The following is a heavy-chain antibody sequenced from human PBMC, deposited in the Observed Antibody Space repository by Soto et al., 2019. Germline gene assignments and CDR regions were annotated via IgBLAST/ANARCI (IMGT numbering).Heavy chain of an antibody. D-gene: IGHD6-19*01. CDR1: GFTFSSYA. V-gene: IGHV3-30-3*01. J-gene: IGHJ4*02. CDR2: ISYDGSNK. Sequence: QVQLVESGGGVVQPGRSLRLSCAASGFTFSSYAMHWVRQAPGKGLEWVAVISYDGSNKYYADSVKGRFTISRDNSKNTLYLQMNSLRAEDTAVYYCAKGAVAGAIFDYWGQGTLVTVSS. CDR3: AKGAVAGAIFDY.